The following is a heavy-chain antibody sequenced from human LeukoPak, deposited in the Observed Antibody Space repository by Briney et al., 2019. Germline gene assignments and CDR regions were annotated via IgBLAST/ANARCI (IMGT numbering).Heavy chain of an antibody. D-gene: IGHD2-15*01. Sequence: GGSLRLSCAASGFTFRNYVMSWVRQAPGKGLEWVSSISSSSYIYYADLVKGRFTISRDNARNSLHLQMNSLSAEDTAVYYCASQGGFDDWGQGTLVTVSS. CDR1: GFTFRNYV. J-gene: IGHJ4*02. CDR2: ISSSSYI. V-gene: IGHV3-21*01. CDR3: ASQGGFDD.